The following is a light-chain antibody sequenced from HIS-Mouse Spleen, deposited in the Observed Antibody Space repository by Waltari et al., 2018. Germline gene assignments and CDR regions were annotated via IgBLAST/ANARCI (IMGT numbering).Light chain of an antibody. CDR1: SSDVGGYNY. CDR2: AVS. CDR3: SSYTSSSTLVV. Sequence: QSALTQPASVSGSPGQSITISCTGTSSDVGGYNYVSWYQQHPDKAPNLIIYAVSNLPSGVSNRFSGSKSGNTASLTISGLQAEDEADYYCSSYTSSSTLVVFGGGTKLTVL. V-gene: IGLV2-14*03. J-gene: IGLJ2*01.